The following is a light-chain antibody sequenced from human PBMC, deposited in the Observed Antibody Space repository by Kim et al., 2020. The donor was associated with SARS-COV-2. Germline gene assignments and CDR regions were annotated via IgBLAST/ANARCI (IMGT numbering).Light chain of an antibody. CDR2: GTS. J-gene: IGKJ1*01. CDR1: QSISSTY. CDR3: LQYNHSPRT. Sequence: LSPGERATLSCRASQSISSTYLAWYQQRPGQAPRLLIYGTSNRATGIPDRFSGSGSGTDFTLTITRLEPEDIAVYYCLQYNHSPRTFGQGTKVDIK. V-gene: IGKV3-20*01.